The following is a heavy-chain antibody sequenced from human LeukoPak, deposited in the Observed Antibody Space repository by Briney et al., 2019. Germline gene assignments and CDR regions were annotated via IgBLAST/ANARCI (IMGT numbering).Heavy chain of an antibody. CDR3: ARAHPIAGWFDP. CDR1: GYSISSGYY. Sequence: PSETLSLTCAVSGYSISSGYYWSWIRQPAGKGLEWIGRIYTGGSANYNPSLKSRVTMSVDTSKNQFSLKLSSVTAADTAVYYCARAHPIAGWFDPWGQGTLVTVSS. D-gene: IGHD6-13*01. J-gene: IGHJ5*02. CDR2: IYTGGSA. V-gene: IGHV4-4*07.